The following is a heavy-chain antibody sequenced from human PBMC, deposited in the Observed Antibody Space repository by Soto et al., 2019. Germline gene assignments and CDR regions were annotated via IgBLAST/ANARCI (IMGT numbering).Heavy chain of an antibody. J-gene: IGHJ6*03. Sequence: QVQLVESGGGVVQPGRSLRLSCAASGFTFNGYGMHWVRQAPGKGLEWVSIISYDGSNQYYADSVKGRFTISRDNSKNTLYLKMNSLRAEDKAVYICAKGPLGYCSGGRCDYYYYMDVWGKGTTVTVSS. V-gene: IGHV3-30*18. CDR3: AKGPLGYCSGGRCDYYYYMDV. CDR2: ISYDGSNQ. D-gene: IGHD2-15*01. CDR1: GFTFNGYG.